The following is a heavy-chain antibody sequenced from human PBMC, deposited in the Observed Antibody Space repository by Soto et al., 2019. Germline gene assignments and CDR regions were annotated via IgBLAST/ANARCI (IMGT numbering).Heavy chain of an antibody. D-gene: IGHD4-4*01. CDR1: GFTFSSYG. CDR2: IWYDGSNK. CDR3: AREEGLTTVTPRLRYYYYGMDV. V-gene: IGHV3-33*01. Sequence: PGGSLRLSCAASGFTFSSYGMHWVRQAPGKGLEWVAAIWYDGSNKYYADSVKGRFTISRDNSKKTLYLQMSSLRAEDTAMYYCAREEGLTTVTPRLRYYYYGMDVWGQGTTVTVSS. J-gene: IGHJ6*02.